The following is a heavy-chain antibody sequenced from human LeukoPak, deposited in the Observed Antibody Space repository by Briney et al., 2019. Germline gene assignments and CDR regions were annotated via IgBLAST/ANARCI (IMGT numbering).Heavy chain of an antibody. D-gene: IGHD2/OR15-2a*01. CDR3: ARDISTTGAFDI. V-gene: IGHV1-69*05. Sequence: SVKVSCKASGGTFSSYAISWVRQAPGQGLEWMGRIIPIFGTANYAQKFQGRVTITTDESTSTAYMELSSLRSEDTAVYYCARDISTTGAFDIWGQWTMVTVTS. CDR2: IIPIFGTA. CDR1: GGTFSSYA. J-gene: IGHJ3*02.